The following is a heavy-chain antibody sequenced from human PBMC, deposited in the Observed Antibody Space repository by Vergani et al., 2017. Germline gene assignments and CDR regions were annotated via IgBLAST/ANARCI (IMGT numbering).Heavy chain of an antibody. CDR1: GGSFSGYY. V-gene: IGHV4-34*01. J-gene: IGHJ3*02. D-gene: IGHD3-3*01. CDR2: INHSGST. CDR3: ARGPTYYDFWSGYWAAFDI. Sequence: QVQLQQWGAGLLKPSETLSLTCAVYGGSFSGYYWSWIRQPPGKGLEWIGEINHSGSTNYNPSLKSRVTISVDTSKNQFSLKLSSVTAADTAVYYCARGPTYYDFWSGYWAAFDIWGQGTMVTVSS.